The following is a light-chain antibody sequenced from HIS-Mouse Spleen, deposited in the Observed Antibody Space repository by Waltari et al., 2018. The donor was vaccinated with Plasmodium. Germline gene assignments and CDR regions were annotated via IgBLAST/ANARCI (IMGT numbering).Light chain of an antibody. V-gene: IGKV3-15*01. J-gene: IGKJ3*01. CDR1: QIVSSN. CDR3: QQYNNWSFT. CDR2: GAS. Sequence: EIVMTQYPATLSVSPGERATLSCRASQIVSSNLAWYQQKPGQAPRLLIYGASTRATGIPARFSGSGSGTEFTLTISSLQSEDFAVYYCQQYNNWSFTFGPGTKVDIK.